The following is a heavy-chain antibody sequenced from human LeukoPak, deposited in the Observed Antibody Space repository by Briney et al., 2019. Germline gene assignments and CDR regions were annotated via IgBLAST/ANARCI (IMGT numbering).Heavy chain of an antibody. V-gene: IGHV3-33*01. CDR1: GFTFSSYG. J-gene: IGHJ6*02. CDR3: ARVRVSSYYGMDI. Sequence: GGSLRLSCAASGFTFSSYGMHWVRQAPGKGLEWVAVIWYDGNNKYYADFVKGRFTISRDNSKNTLYLQMNTLRAEDTAVYYCARVRVSSYYGMDIWGQGTTVTVSS. CDR2: IWYDGNNK. D-gene: IGHD2/OR15-2a*01.